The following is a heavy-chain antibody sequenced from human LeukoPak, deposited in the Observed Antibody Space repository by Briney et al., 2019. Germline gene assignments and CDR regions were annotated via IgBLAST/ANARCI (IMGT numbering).Heavy chain of an antibody. D-gene: IGHD3-10*01. CDR1: GGSIGSSTYY. J-gene: IGHJ4*02. V-gene: IGHV4-39*01. CDR2: IYNSGNT. CDR3: AISFSGSSDPYFDY. Sequence: PSETQSLTCTVSGGSIGSSTYYWGWIRQPPGKGLEWIGSIYNSGNTYYNPSLKSRVTIPVDSSKNQFSLKLSSVTAADTALYYCAISFSGSSDPYFDYWGQGTLVTVSS.